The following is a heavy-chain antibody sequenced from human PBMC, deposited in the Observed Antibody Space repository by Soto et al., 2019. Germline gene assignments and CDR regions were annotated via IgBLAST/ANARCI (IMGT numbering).Heavy chain of an antibody. CDR1: GFTFSSHA. D-gene: IGHD3-10*01. Sequence: EVQLVESGGSLVKPGGSLRLSCAASGFTFSSHAMNWVRQAPGKGLEWISSIDSSSSFIYYADSVKGRFTIARDNAKNAVFLHMSSLRADDTAGYYCAIDPLYFGEIGYFDYWGQGALVTVSS. CDR3: AIDPLYFGEIGYFDY. J-gene: IGHJ4*02. V-gene: IGHV3-21*06. CDR2: IDSSSSFI.